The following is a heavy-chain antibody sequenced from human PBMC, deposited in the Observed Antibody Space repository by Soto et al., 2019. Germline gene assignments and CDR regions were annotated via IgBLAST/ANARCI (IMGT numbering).Heavy chain of an antibody. J-gene: IGHJ4*02. Sequence: GGSLRLSCAASGFTFSSYAMNWVRQAPGKGLEWVSGISGSGGSTYYADSVKGRFTISRDNSKNMLYLQMNSPRAEDTAVYYCAKSGVYPGRYFDYWGQGTLVTVSS. CDR3: AKSGVYPGRYFDY. V-gene: IGHV3-23*01. D-gene: IGHD1-20*01. CDR2: ISGSGGST. CDR1: GFTFSSYA.